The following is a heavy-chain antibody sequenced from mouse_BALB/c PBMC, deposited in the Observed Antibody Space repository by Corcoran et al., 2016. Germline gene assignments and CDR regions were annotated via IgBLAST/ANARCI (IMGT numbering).Heavy chain of an antibody. V-gene: IGHV1-9*01. CDR1: GFTFTSYW. CDR2: IFPRSGST. CDR3: ARNWDWFFGG. J-gene: IGHJ1*01. D-gene: IGHD4-1*01. Sequence: QVQLQQSGAELMKPGASVKISCKATGFTFTSYWIEWVKQRSGHGLEWIGEIFPRSGSTNYNENFKGKATFTADTSSNTAYMQLSSLTSEDSAVYYCARNWDWFFGGWGAGTTVTVSS.